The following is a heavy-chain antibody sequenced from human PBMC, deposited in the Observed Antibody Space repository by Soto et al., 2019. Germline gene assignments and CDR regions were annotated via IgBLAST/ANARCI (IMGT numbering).Heavy chain of an antibody. CDR1: GGSVSSGSYY. V-gene: IGHV4-61*01. CDR2: IYYSGST. D-gene: IGHD4-17*01. CDR3: ARVITVTTLEAYFDY. J-gene: IGHJ4*02. Sequence: SETLSLTCTVSGGSVSSGSYYWSWIRQPPGKGLEWIGYIYYSGSTNYNPSLKSRVTISVDTSKNQFSLTLSSVTAADTAVYYCARVITVTTLEAYFDYWGQGTLVTVSS.